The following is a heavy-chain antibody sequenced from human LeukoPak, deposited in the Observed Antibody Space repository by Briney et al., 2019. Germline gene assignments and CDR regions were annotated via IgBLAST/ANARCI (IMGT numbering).Heavy chain of an antibody. CDR3: ARVDDLDAFDI. J-gene: IGHJ3*02. D-gene: IGHD2-2*03. CDR2: IIPIFGTA. CDR1: GGTFSSYA. V-gene: IGHV1-69*13. Sequence: SVKVSCKASGGTFSSYAICWVRQTPGQGLEWMGGIIPIFGTANYAQKFQGRVTITADESTSTAYMELSSLRPEDTAVYYCARVDDLDAFDIWGQGTLVTVSS.